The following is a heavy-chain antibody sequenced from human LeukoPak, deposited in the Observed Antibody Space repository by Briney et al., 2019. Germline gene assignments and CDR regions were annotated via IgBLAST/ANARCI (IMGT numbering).Heavy chain of an antibody. CDR3: ASRQMIVVANDAFDI. V-gene: IGHV4-30-2*01. J-gene: IGHJ3*02. CDR1: GGSISSGGYY. CDR2: IYHSGST. D-gene: IGHD3-22*01. Sequence: PSETLSLTCTVSGGSISSGGYYWSWIRQPPGKGLEWIGYIYHSGSTYYNPSLKSRVTISVDRSKNQFSLKLSSVTAADTAVYYCASRQMIVVANDAFDIWGQGTMVTVSS.